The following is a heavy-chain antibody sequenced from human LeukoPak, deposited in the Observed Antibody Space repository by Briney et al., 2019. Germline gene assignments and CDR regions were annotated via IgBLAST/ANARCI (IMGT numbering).Heavy chain of an antibody. V-gene: IGHV3-30*02. D-gene: IGHD3-10*01. J-gene: IGHJ4*02. CDR2: IRYDGSNK. Sequence: GGSLRLSCAGSGFTFSSYGMHWVRQAPGKGLEWVAFIRYDGSNKYYADSVKGRFTISRDNSKNTLYLQMNSLRAEDTAVYYCAKDLGGWFGELFSRHLDYWGQGTLVTVSS. CDR3: AKDLGGWFGELFSRHLDY. CDR1: GFTFSSYG.